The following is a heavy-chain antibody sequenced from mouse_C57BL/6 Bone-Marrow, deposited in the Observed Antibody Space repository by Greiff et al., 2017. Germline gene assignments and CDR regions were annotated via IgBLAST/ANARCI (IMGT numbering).Heavy chain of an antibody. Sequence: QVQLQQSGAELARPGASVKLSCKASGYTFTSYGISWVKQRTGQGLEWIGEIYPRSGNTYYNEQFKGKATLTADKSSSTAYLELRSLTSDDYAVYFYAGLGSRGFAYWGQGTLVTVSA. CDR3: AGLGSRGFAY. CDR1: GYTFTSYG. CDR2: IYPRSGNT. V-gene: IGHV1-81*01. J-gene: IGHJ3*01. D-gene: IGHD1-1*01.